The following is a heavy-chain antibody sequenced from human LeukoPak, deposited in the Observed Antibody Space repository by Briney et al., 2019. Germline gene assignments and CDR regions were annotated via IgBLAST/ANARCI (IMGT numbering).Heavy chain of an antibody. V-gene: IGHV3-53*04. Sequence: PGGSLRLSCAASGFIVSSNFMSRGRQAPGKRLEWVSVIYSGGNTYYADSVKGRFTISRHNSNNMLFLQLDNVRVEDTAVYYCARSLRLKSLFLNVWGQGTTVIVSS. J-gene: IGHJ6*02. D-gene: IGHD3-3*01. CDR1: GFIVSSNF. CDR2: IYSGGNT. CDR3: ARSLRLKSLFLNV.